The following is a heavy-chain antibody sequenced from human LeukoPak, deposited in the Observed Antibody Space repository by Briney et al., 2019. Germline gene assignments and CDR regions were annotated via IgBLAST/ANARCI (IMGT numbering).Heavy chain of an antibody. Sequence: GGSLRLSCAASGFTFSSYSMNWVRQAPGKGLEWVSYISSSSSTIYYADPVKGRFTISRDNAKNSLYLQMNSLRAEDTAVYYCARDQGGNYWGQGTLVTVSS. J-gene: IGHJ4*02. CDR1: GFTFSSYS. CDR3: ARDQGGNY. CDR2: ISSSSSTI. V-gene: IGHV3-48*01.